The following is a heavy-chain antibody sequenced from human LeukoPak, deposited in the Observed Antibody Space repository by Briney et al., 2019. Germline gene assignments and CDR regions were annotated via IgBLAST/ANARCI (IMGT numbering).Heavy chain of an antibody. CDR3: AREHGVVISRGRRYNWFDP. J-gene: IGHJ5*02. Sequence: GGSLRLSCAASGFTFSSYWMHWVRQAPGKGLVWVSRINSDGSSTSYADSVKGRFTISRDNAKNTLYLQMNSLRAEDTAVYYCAREHGVVISRGRRYNWFDPWGQGTLVTVS. D-gene: IGHD3-3*01. CDR2: INSDGSST. V-gene: IGHV3-74*01. CDR1: GFTFSSYW.